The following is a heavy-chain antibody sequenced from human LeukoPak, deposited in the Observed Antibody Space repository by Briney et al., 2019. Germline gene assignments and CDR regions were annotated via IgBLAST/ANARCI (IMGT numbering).Heavy chain of an antibody. Sequence: GGSLRLSCAASGFTFSSYGMHWVRQAPGEGLERGAVISYDGSNKYYADSVKGRFTISRDNSKNTLYLQMNSLRAEDTAVYYCAKDSCSSTSCYSRDWGQGTLVTVSS. D-gene: IGHD2-2*02. V-gene: IGHV3-30*18. CDR3: AKDSCSSTSCYSRD. J-gene: IGHJ4*02. CDR2: ISYDGSNK. CDR1: GFTFSSYG.